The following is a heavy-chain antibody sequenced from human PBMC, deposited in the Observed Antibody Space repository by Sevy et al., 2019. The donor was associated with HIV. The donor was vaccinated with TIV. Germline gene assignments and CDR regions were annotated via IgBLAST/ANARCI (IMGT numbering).Heavy chain of an antibody. CDR1: GGTFSSYA. CDR3: ARGSSWYSGSYY. J-gene: IGHJ4*02. V-gene: IGHV1-69*06. D-gene: IGHD6-13*01. CDR2: IIPIFGTA. Sequence: ASVKVSCKASGGTFSSYAISWVRQAPGLGLEWMGGIIPIFGTANYAQKFQGRVTITADKSTSTAYMELSSLRSEDTAVYYCARGSSWYSGSYYWGQGTLVTVSS.